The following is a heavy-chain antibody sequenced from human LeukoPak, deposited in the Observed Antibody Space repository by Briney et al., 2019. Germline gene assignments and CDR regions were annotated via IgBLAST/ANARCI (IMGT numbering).Heavy chain of an antibody. V-gene: IGHV3-9*01. CDR3: ASSGITMVGGASIGLLTFDI. Sequence: GGSLRLSCAASGFTFDDYAMHWVRQAPGKGLEWVSGISWNSGSIGYADSVKGRFTISRDNAKNTLYLQMSSLRVEDTAVYYCASSGITMVGGASIGLLTFDIWGPGTMVTVSP. CDR2: ISWNSGSI. CDR1: GFTFDDYA. D-gene: IGHD3-10*01. J-gene: IGHJ3*02.